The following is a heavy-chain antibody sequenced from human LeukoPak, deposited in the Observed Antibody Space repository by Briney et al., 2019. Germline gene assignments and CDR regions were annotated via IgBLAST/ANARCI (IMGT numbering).Heavy chain of an antibody. D-gene: IGHD6-19*01. Sequence: PSQTLSLTCAVSGGSISSGGYSWSWIRQPPGKGLEWIGYIYHSGSTYYNPSLKSRVTISADTSKNQFSLKLSSVTAADTAVYYCARHETGQWLTSFDYWGQGTLVTVSS. V-gene: IGHV4-30-2*03. CDR3: ARHETGQWLTSFDY. CDR2: IYHSGST. J-gene: IGHJ4*02. CDR1: GGSISSGGYS.